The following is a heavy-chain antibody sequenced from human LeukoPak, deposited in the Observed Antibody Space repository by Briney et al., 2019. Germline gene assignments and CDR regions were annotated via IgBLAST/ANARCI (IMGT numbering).Heavy chain of an antibody. CDR2: IYYSGNT. V-gene: IGHV4-59*01. D-gene: IGHD3-9*01. Sequence: SETLSLTCTVSGGSISGYYWSWIRQPPGKGLEWLGYIYYSGNTNYNPSLKSRVTMSVDTSKNQFSLKLSSVTAADTAVYYCAREGYYDILTGYYINWFDPWGQGTLVTVSS. J-gene: IGHJ5*02. CDR1: GGSISGYY. CDR3: AREGYYDILTGYYINWFDP.